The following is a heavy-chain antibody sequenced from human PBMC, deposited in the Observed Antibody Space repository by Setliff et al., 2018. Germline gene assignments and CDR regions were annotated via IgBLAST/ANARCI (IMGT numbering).Heavy chain of an antibody. CDR3: AKQGSYYYYMDV. CDR2: IYYSGST. V-gene: IGHV4-59*12. D-gene: IGHD6-13*01. Sequence: SETLSLTCTVSGGSISSYYWSWIRQPPGKGLEWIGYIYYSGSTNYNPSLKSRVTISVDTSKNQFSLKLRSMTAADTAVYYCAKQGSYYYYMDVWGKGTTVTVSS. J-gene: IGHJ6*03. CDR1: GGSISSYY.